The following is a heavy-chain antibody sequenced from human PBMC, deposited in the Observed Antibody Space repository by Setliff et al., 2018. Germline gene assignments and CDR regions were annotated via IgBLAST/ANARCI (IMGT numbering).Heavy chain of an antibody. D-gene: IGHD3-22*01. CDR2: IYHSGST. CDR3: ARGGYYDSSGTYWYFDL. V-gene: IGHV4-4*02. Sequence: PSETLSLTCAVSGGSISSSNWWSWVRQPPGKGLEWIGEIYHSGSTNYNPSLKSRVTISVDKSKNQFSLKLSSVTAADTAVYYCARGGYYDSSGTYWYFDLWGRGTLVTVSS. CDR1: GGSISSSNW. J-gene: IGHJ2*01.